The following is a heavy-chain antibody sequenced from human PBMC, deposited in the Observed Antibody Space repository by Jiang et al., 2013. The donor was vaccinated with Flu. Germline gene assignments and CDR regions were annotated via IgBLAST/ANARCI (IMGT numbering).Heavy chain of an antibody. D-gene: IGHD6-13*01. V-gene: IGHV3-49*04. CDR1: EFGFGDHF. CDR3: TRERGGSSSWFRYFDL. J-gene: IGHJ2*01. Sequence: VQLLESGGDLVQPGQSLTLSCTASEFGFGDHFMSWVRQAPGKGLEWVGFIRNQAYGGTPKYAASVQGRFTISRDDSKSIAYLQMNSLKTEDTAVYYCTRERGGSSSWFRYFDLWGRGTLVTVSS. CDR2: IRNQAYGGTP.